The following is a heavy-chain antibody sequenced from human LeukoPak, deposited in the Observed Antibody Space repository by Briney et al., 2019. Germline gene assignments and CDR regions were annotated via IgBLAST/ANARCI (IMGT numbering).Heavy chain of an antibody. CDR2: VYYSGST. CDR3: ARGEPRIARPGAPPFDL. J-gene: IGHJ2*01. D-gene: IGHD6-13*01. V-gene: IGHV4-59*01. CDR1: GGSISSYY. Sequence: PSESLSLTCTVSGGSISSYYWQWIRQPPGNRLEWIGYVYYSGSTDYNASLKSRVTISVDTSKNQFSLKLTSVTAADTAVYYCARGEPRIARPGAPPFDLWGRGTLVTVSS.